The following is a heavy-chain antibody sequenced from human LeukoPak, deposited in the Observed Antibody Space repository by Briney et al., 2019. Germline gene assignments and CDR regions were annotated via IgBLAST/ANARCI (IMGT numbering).Heavy chain of an antibody. CDR2: ISSSGTTI. D-gene: IGHD6-13*01. CDR1: GFTFSSYD. CDR3: ARVPGYSSSWSRFDP. V-gene: IGHV3-48*03. J-gene: IGHJ5*02. Sequence: GGSLRLSCVASGFTFSSYDMNWVRQAPGKGLEWVSYISSSGTTIYYADSVKGRFTISRDNAKNSLYLQMNSLRAEDTAVYYCARVPGYSSSWSRFDPWGQGTLVTVSS.